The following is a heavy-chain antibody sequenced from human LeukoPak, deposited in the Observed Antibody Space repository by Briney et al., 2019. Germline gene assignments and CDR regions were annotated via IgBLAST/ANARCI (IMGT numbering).Heavy chain of an antibody. CDR3: TTDLTRVIAAAGLDLDY. CDR2: FSGSGGST. D-gene: IGHD6-13*01. J-gene: IGHJ4*02. V-gene: IGHV3-23*01. Sequence: GGSLRLSCAASGFTFSNYAMSWVRQAPGKGLEWVSAFSGSGGSTYYADSVKGRFTISRDNSKNTLYLQMNSLKTEDTAVYYCTTDLTRVIAAAGLDLDYWGQGTLVTVSS. CDR1: GFTFSNYA.